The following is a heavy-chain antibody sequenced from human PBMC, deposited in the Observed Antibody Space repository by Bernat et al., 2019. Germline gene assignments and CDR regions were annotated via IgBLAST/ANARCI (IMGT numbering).Heavy chain of an antibody. V-gene: IGHV3-30*18. CDR1: GFTFSSYG. CDR2: ISYDGSNK. Sequence: QVQLVESGGGVVQPGRSLRLSCAASGFTFSSYGMHWVRQAPGKGLEWVAVISYDGSNKYYADSVKGRFTISRDNSKNTLYLQMNSLRAEDTAVYYCAKEYCSSTSCYPYYYYYGMDVWGQGTTVTVSS. CDR3: AKEYCSSTSCYPYYYYYGMDV. J-gene: IGHJ6*02. D-gene: IGHD2-2*01.